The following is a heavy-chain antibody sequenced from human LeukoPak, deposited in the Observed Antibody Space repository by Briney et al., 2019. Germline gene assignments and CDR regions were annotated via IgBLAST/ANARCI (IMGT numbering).Heavy chain of an antibody. CDR2: ISAYNGNT. J-gene: IGHJ4*02. V-gene: IGHV1-18*01. Sequence: ASVKVSCKASGYTFTSYGISWVRQAPGQGLEWVGWISAYNGNTNYAQKLQGRVTMTTDTSTSTAYMELRSLRSDDTAVYYCARGPTMYSSGWYGDYWGQGTLVTVSS. D-gene: IGHD6-19*01. CDR3: ARGPTMYSSGWYGDY. CDR1: GYTFTSYG.